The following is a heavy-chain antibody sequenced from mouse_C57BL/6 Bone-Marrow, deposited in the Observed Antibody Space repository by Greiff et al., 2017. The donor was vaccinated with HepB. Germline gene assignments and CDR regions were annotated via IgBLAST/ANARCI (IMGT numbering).Heavy chain of an antibody. Sequence: EVQLQQSGPELVKPGASVKMSCKASGYTFTDYNMNWVKQSHGKSLEWIGDINPNNGGTSYNQKFKGKATLTVNKSSRTAYMGLRSLTSEASAVYYCARCWTGFAYWGQGTLVTVSA. CDR1: GYTFTDYN. CDR3: ARCWTGFAY. J-gene: IGHJ3*01. CDR2: INPNNGGT. V-gene: IGHV1-22*01.